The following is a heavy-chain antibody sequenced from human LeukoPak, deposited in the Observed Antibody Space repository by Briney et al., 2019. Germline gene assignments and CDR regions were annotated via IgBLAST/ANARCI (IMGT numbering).Heavy chain of an antibody. CDR3: ARGQENYGYTFDY. CDR2: ISSSSYI. Sequence: GGSLRLSCAASGSTFSSHSMNWVRQAPGKGLEWVSSISSSSYIYYADSVKGRFTISRDNAKNSLFLQMNSLRAEDTAVYYCARGQENYGYTFDYWGQGTLVTVSS. CDR1: GSTFSSHS. V-gene: IGHV3-21*01. D-gene: IGHD1-7*01. J-gene: IGHJ4*02.